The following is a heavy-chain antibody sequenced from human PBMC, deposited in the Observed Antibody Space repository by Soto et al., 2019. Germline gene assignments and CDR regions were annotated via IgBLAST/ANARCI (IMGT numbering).Heavy chain of an antibody. CDR3: ARRRHSSFEI. CDR2: TYYRSKWSN. J-gene: IGHJ3*02. CDR1: GDSLFTNGVA. Sequence: QVQLQQSGPGLVKPSQTLSLTCAISGDSLFTNGVAWNWIRLSPSRGLEWLGRTYYRSKWSNDYAISLKSRITINPGTSKNQSSLQRISGPPGDTAVYFCARRRHSSFEIWGQGTMVSVSS. V-gene: IGHV6-1*01. D-gene: IGHD6-13*01.